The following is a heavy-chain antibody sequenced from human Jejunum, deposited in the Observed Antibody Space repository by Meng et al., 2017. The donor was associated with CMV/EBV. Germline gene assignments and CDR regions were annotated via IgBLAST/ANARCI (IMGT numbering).Heavy chain of an antibody. Sequence: QGQLQQWGVGLFKPSETLSLPCAVYGGSFSGYYWSWIRQPPGKGLEWIGEINHSGSTNYNPSLKSRVTISVDTSKNQFSLKLSSVTAADTAVYYCARGFVKYTVTRVGNWFDPWGQGTLVTVSS. D-gene: IGHD4-17*01. V-gene: IGHV4-34*01. CDR1: GGSFSGYY. J-gene: IGHJ5*02. CDR2: INHSGST. CDR3: ARGFVKYTVTRVGNWFDP.